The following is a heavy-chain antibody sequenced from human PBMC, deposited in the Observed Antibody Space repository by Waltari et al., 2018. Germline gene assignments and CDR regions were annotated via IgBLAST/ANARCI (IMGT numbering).Heavy chain of an antibody. V-gene: IGHV1-24*01. Sequence: QVQLVQSGAEVKKPGASVKVSCKVSGYTLTELSMHWVRQAPGKGLEWMGGFDPEAGETIYAQKFQGRVTMTEDTPTDTAYRELSSLRSEDTAVYYCATLTLALSVYDYFFDYWGQGTLVTVSP. D-gene: IGHD3-3*01. CDR2: FDPEAGET. CDR3: ATLTLALSVYDYFFDY. CDR1: GYTLTELS. J-gene: IGHJ4*02.